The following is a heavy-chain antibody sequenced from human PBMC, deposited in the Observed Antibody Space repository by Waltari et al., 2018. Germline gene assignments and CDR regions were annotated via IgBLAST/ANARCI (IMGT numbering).Heavy chain of an antibody. D-gene: IGHD2-15*01. CDR2: IYHSGST. CDR1: GGPIRSSNW. V-gene: IGHV4-4*02. J-gene: IGHJ2*01. Sequence: QVQLQESGPGLVKPSGTLSLTCAVSGGPIRSSNWWRCVRQPPGKGLEWIGEIYHSGSTNYNPSLKSRVTISVDKSKNQFSLKLSSVTAADTAVYYCARVVVAGPYWYFDLWGRGTLVTVSS. CDR3: ARVVVAGPYWYFDL.